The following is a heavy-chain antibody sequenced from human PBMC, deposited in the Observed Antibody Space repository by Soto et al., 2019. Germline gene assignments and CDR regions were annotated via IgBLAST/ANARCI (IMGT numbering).Heavy chain of an antibody. CDR2: INAGNGNT. V-gene: IGHV1-3*01. CDR1: GYTFTSYA. Sequence: QVQLVQSGAEVKKPGASVKVSCKASGYTFTSYAMHWVRQAPGHRLEWMGWINAGNGNTKYSQKFQDRDTITRDTSASTAYMELSSLRSEDTAVYYCARDLGGWPDFWGQGTLVTVSS. D-gene: IGHD2-15*01. CDR3: ARDLGGWPDF. J-gene: IGHJ4*02.